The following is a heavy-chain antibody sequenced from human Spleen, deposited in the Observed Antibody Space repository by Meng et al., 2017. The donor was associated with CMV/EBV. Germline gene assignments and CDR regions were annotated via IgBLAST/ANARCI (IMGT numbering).Heavy chain of an antibody. CDR1: GHSVSSYG. V-gene: IGHV1-3*01. CDR2: INAGNGNK. CDR3: AVPLTGDLSYNDY. J-gene: IGHJ4*02. D-gene: IGHD7-27*01. Sequence: QVQLVQSVAEVKKPGASVKVSCKASGHSVSSYGMHWVHQAPGQRPEWMEVINAGNGNKKYSQKLQGRVTVTRYTSASPAYMELSSLRSADTAEYYCAVPLTGDLSYNDYWGQGTLVTVSS.